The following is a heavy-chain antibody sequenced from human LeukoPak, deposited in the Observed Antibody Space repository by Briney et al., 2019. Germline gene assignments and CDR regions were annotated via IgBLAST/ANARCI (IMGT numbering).Heavy chain of an antibody. J-gene: IGHJ4*02. CDR2: VDPEDGET. V-gene: IGHV1-69-2*01. D-gene: IGHD1-26*01. CDR3: ATLSGSSPNDY. CDR1: GYTFTGYY. Sequence: ASVKVSCKASGYTFTGYYMHWVRQAPGQGLEWMGRVDPEDGETIYAEKFQGRVTITADTSTDTAYMELSSLRSEDTAVYYCATLSGSSPNDYWGQGTLVTVSS.